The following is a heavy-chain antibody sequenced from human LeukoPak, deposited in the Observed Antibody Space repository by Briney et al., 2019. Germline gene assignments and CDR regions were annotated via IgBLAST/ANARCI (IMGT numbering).Heavy chain of an antibody. CDR2: FDPEDGET. D-gene: IGHD3-10*01. Sequence: ASVKVSCKSSGYTFTGYYMHWVRQAPGKGLEWMGGFDPEDGETIYAQKFQGRVTMTEDTSTDTAYMELSSLRSEDTAVYYCAIVRVAMVRGVLDYCYYMDVWGKGTTVTISS. CDR3: AIVRVAMVRGVLDYCYYMDV. V-gene: IGHV1-24*01. CDR1: GYTFTGYY. J-gene: IGHJ6*03.